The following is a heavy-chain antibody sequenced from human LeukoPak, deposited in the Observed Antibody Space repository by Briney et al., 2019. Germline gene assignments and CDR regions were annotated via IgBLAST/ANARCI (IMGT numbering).Heavy chain of an antibody. V-gene: IGHV3-48*01. CDR1: GFTFSSYS. J-gene: IGHJ6*02. D-gene: IGHD3-10*01. CDR2: ISSSSSTI. CDR3: ARDSERRLLWFGVGSANGMDV. Sequence: GGSLRLSCAASGFTFSSYSMNWVRQAPGKGLEWVSYISSSSSTIYYADSVKGRFTISRDNAKNSLYLQMNSLRAEDTAVYYCARDSERRLLWFGVGSANGMDVWGQGTTVTVSS.